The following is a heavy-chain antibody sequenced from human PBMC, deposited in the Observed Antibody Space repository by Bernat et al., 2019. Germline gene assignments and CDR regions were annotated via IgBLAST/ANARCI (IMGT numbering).Heavy chain of an antibody. CDR3: AKQRGSTYGEFHFDS. J-gene: IGHJ4*02. CDR1: GFNFADFA. V-gene: IGHV3-23*01. CDR2: CGPGHEK. D-gene: IGHD6-13*01. Sequence: DVHLLESGGGLIQPGGSLRLSCAASGFNFADFAMSWVRQAPGKGLEWVSVCGPGHEKYYVDSVKGRFTIFIDSSKNTLSLQMDNLRVEDTAVYYCAKQRGSTYGEFHFDSWGQGTLVTVSA.